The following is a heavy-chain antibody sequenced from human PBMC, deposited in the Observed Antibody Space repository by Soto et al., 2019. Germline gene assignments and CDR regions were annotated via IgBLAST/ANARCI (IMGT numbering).Heavy chain of an antibody. D-gene: IGHD3-16*01. V-gene: IGHV3-23*01. CDR3: AKFRGPSYSYYYMDV. J-gene: IGHJ6*03. CDR1: GFTFGTYA. CDR2: ISGSGRTT. Sequence: EVQLLESGGGLVQPGGSLRLSCAASGFTFGTYAMNWLRQAPGRGLECVSFISGSGRTTYYADSVKGRFTVSRDNSKNTMYLQMNSLRAEDTALYYCAKFRGPSYSYYYMDVCGKGTTVTVSS.